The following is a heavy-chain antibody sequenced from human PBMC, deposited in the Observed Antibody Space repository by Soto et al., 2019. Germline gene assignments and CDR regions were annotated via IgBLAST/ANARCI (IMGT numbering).Heavy chain of an antibody. J-gene: IGHJ4*02. CDR3: VRGVDDYIWGSYRPRGYFDY. Sequence: QVQLVQSGAEVKKPGASVKVSCKASGYTFTSYGISWVRQAPGQGLEWMGWISAYNGNTNYAQKLQGRVTMTTDTSTSTAYMELRSLRSDDTAVYYCVRGVDDYIWGSYRPRGYFDYWGQGTLVTVSS. V-gene: IGHV1-18*01. CDR1: GYTFTSYG. CDR2: ISAYNGNT. D-gene: IGHD3-16*02.